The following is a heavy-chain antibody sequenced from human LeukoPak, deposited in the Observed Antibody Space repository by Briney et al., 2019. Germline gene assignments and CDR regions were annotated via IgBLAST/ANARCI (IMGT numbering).Heavy chain of an antibody. CDR3: ARGSPPNWFDP. J-gene: IGHJ5*02. Sequence: GESLKISCKGSGYSVTSYLIGWVRQMPGKVLEWMGIIYPGDSDTRYNPSFQGQVTISADKSISTAYLQWSSLKASDTAMYYCARGSPPNWFDPWGQGTLVTVSS. CDR2: IYPGDSDT. CDR1: GYSVTSYL. V-gene: IGHV5-51*01.